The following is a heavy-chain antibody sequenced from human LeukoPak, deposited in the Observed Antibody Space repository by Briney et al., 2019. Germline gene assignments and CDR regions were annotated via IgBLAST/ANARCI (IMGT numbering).Heavy chain of an antibody. CDR3: ARDLNPPRWVGDFDY. CDR2: ISSSGRYI. D-gene: IGHD4-23*01. Sequence: GGSLRLSCAPSGFTFSIYSMNWVRQAPGRGLEWVSSISSSGRYIYYADSGKGGLPISRDNAKTSLYFQLNSFRPEATAFYYFARDLNPPRWVGDFDYWGQGTLVTVSS. J-gene: IGHJ4*02. CDR1: GFTFSIYS. V-gene: IGHV3-21*01.